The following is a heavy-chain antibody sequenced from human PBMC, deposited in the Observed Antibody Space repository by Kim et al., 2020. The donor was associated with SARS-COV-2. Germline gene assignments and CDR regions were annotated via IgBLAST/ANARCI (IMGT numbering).Heavy chain of an antibody. CDR3: ARAMAMTERAGASYYY. D-gene: IGHD6-19*01. Sequence: GGSLRLSCAASGFTFSSYSMNLLRQAPAKGLGWVAVISYDGSDKYYVDSVKVRCTISRDNANTTLYLQLNILRAEDTAVSYCARAMAMTERAGASYYYWG. CDR1: GFTFSSYS. CDR2: ISYDGSDK. V-gene: IGHV3-30*04. J-gene: IGHJ4*01.